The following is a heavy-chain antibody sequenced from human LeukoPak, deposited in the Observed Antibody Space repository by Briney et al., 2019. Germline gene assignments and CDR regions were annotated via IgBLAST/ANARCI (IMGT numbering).Heavy chain of an antibody. V-gene: IGHV1-69*05. CDR2: IIPIFGTA. CDR1: GGTFSSYA. D-gene: IGHD6-19*01. J-gene: IGHJ4*02. Sequence: ASVKVSCKASGGTFSSYAISWVRQAPGQGLEWMGGIIPIFGTANYAQKFQGRVTITTGESTSTAYMELSSLRSEDTAVYYCAGNSEIAVAGTWGFDYWGQGTLVTVSS. CDR3: AGNSEIAVAGTWGFDY.